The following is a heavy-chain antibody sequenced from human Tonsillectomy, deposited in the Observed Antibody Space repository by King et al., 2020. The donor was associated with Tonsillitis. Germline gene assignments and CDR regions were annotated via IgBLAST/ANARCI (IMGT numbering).Heavy chain of an antibody. CDR3: ARDRRCYGDYDRWFDP. D-gene: IGHD4-17*01. J-gene: IGHJ5*02. CDR1: GGSISSYY. CDR2: IYYSGST. Sequence: VQLQESGPGLVKPSETLSLTCTVSGGSISSYYWSWIRQPPGKGLEWIGYIYYSGSTNYNPTLKSRVTISVDTSKNQFSLKLSSVTAADTAVYYCARDRRCYGDYDRWFDPWGQGTLVTVSS. V-gene: IGHV4-59*01.